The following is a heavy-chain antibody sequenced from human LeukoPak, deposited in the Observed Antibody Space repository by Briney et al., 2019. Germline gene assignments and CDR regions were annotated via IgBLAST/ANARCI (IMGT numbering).Heavy chain of an antibody. Sequence: GGSLRLSCAASGLRISSYWMTWVRQVPGKGLEWVANINQDGSEENYVDSVKGRFTMSRDNAKNPLYLQMNSLRAEDTAVYYCARDASPYDSSGYWDAFDIWGQGTMVTVSS. D-gene: IGHD3-22*01. V-gene: IGHV3-7*01. J-gene: IGHJ3*02. CDR2: INQDGSEE. CDR1: GLRISSYW. CDR3: ARDASPYDSSGYWDAFDI.